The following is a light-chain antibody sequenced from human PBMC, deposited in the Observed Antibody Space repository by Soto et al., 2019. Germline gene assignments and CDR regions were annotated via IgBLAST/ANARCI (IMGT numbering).Light chain of an antibody. Sequence: QSVLTQPPSASRTPGQRVTISCSGSSSNIGSKTVNWYQQLPGTVPKLLIYNSYQRPSGVPDRFSASKSGTSASLAISGLQSEDEADYYCSSWDASLNGYVFGTGTKVTVL. V-gene: IGLV1-44*01. CDR2: NSY. CDR1: SSNIGSKT. CDR3: SSWDASLNGYV. J-gene: IGLJ1*01.